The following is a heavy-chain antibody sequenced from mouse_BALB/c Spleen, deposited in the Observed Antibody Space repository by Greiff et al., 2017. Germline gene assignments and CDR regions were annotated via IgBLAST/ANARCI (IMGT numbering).Heavy chain of an antibody. CDR3: TRIQGYFDY. V-gene: IGHV1-54*01. CDR2: IYPGSGST. J-gene: IGHJ2*01. Sequence: QVQLQQSGAELVRPGTSVKVSCKASGYAFTNYLIEWVKQRPGQGLEWIGNIYPGSGSTNYDEKFKSKATLTVDTSSSTAYMQLSSLTSEDSAVYYCTRIQGYFDYWGQGTTLTVSS. CDR1: GYAFTNYL.